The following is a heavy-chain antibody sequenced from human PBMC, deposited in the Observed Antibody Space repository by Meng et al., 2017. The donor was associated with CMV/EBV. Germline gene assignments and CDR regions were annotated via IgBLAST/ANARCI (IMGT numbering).Heavy chain of an antibody. J-gene: IGHJ6*02. CDR2: IYYSGST. D-gene: IGHD2-15*01. Sequence: SETLSLTCTVSGGSISSYYRSWIRQPPGKGLEWIGYIYYSGSTNYNPSLKSRVTISVDTSKNQFSLKLSSVTAADTAVYYCARGGGICSGGSCYPLGYYGMDVWGQGTTVTVSS. CDR1: GGSISSYY. CDR3: ARGGGICSGGSCYPLGYYGMDV. V-gene: IGHV4-59*01.